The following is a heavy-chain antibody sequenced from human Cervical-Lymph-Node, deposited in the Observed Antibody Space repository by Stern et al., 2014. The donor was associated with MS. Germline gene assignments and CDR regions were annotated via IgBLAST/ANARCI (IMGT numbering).Heavy chain of an antibody. D-gene: IGHD6-6*01. CDR2: IYPGDSDT. Sequence: EVQLVESGAEVKKPRDSLKISCKGSGYTFSKNWIAWVRQMPGKGLEWMGIIYPGDSDTRYSPSFQGQVTMSADKSINTAYLQWNSLKASDPAIYYCPRPPPRRSSNDPNFGLDVWGQGTTVTVSS. J-gene: IGHJ6*02. CDR1: GYTFSKNW. CDR3: PRPPPRRSSNDPNFGLDV. V-gene: IGHV5-51*03.